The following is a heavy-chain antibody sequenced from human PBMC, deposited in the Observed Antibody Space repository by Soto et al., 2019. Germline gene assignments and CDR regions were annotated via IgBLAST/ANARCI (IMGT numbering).Heavy chain of an antibody. Sequence: EVQLVESGGGLVQPGGSLRLSCAVSGFPFSTYSMNWVRLAPGKGLEWVSYISSSSCTIYYADSVKFRFTISGDNAKNSLYLQLNSLRAADTAVYYCAIRPSRNNSRFDYWGKWTAVTVPS. D-gene: IGHD1-1*01. V-gene: IGHV3-48*01. CDR2: ISSSSCTI. J-gene: IGHJ4*02. CDR3: AIRPSRNNSRFDY. CDR1: GFPFSTYS.